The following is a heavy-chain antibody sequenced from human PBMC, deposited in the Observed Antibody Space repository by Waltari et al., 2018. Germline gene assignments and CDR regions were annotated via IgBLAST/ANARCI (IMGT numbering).Heavy chain of an antibody. V-gene: IGHV1-46*01. Sequence: QVQLVQSGAGVKKPGASVKVSCKASGYSFTTYYIHWVRQAPGQGLEWMAVINPYDGGTNYAQKFQGRVTMTRDTSTRTVYMELNSLRSEDTAVYYCGRVDGPKDYWGQGTLVTVSS. CDR2: INPYDGGT. J-gene: IGHJ4*02. CDR3: GRVDGPKDY. CDR1: GYSFTTYY.